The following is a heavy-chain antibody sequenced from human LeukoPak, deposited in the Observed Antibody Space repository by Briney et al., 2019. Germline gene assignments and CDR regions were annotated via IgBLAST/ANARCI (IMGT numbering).Heavy chain of an antibody. Sequence: PSETLSLTCTVSGDSINNSRHYWAWIRQPPGKGLEWIGSIYYSGTTYYNPSLKSRVTMSVDTPKNEVSLKVPSVTAADTAIYYWTRHARVVPATGVDVWGPGTTVTVSS. D-gene: IGHD2-2*01. CDR1: GDSINNSRHY. CDR3: TRHARVVPATGVDV. CDR2: IYYSGTT. V-gene: IGHV4-39*01. J-gene: IGHJ6*02.